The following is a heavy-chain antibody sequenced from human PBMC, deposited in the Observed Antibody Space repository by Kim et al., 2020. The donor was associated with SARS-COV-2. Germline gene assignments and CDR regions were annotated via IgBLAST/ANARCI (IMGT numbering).Heavy chain of an antibody. CDR1: GFTFSSYA. V-gene: IGHV3-23*01. D-gene: IGHD2-2*01. CDR3: ASRSIPAARFTYYYYCMDV. J-gene: IGHJ6*03. Sequence: GGSLRLSCAASGFTFSSYAMSWVRQAPGKGLEWVSAISGSGGSTYYADSVKGRFTISRDNSKNTLYLQMNSLRAEDTAVYYCASRSIPAARFTYYYYCMDVWGKGTTVTVSS. CDR2: ISGSGGST.